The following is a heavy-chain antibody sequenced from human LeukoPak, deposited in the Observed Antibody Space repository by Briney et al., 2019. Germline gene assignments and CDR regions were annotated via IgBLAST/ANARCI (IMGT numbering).Heavy chain of an antibody. D-gene: IGHD3-22*01. CDR3: ARQAYGSHFDAFDI. CDR1: GYRFTTDY. CDR2: IYPDDSET. V-gene: IGHV5-51*01. Sequence: GESLKISCKASGYRFTTDYIGWVRQMPGKGLEWMGIIYPDDSETNYSPSFQGQVSMSVDKSITTAYLQWSSLKASDTTIYYCARQAYGSHFDAFDIWGQGTMVTVSS. J-gene: IGHJ3*02.